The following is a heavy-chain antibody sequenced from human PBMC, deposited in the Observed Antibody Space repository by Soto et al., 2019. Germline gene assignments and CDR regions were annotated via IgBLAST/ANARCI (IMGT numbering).Heavy chain of an antibody. CDR1: GYTFTSYY. V-gene: IGHV1-46*01. CDR2: INPSGGST. Sequence: HVQLLQSLAEVKKPGASVKVSCKATGYTFTSYYMHWLRQAPVQGLEWMGIINPSGGSTSYAQKFQGRVTMTRDTSTSTVYMELSSLRSEDTAVYYCARHRDLRGMDVWGQGTTVTVSS. D-gene: IGHD3-3*01. J-gene: IGHJ6*02. CDR3: ARHRDLRGMDV.